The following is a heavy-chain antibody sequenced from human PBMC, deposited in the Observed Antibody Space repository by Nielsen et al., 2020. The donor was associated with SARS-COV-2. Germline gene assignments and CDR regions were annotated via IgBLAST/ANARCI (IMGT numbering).Heavy chain of an antibody. J-gene: IGHJ4*02. CDR3: ARGSEGDY. D-gene: IGHD1-26*01. Sequence: GESLKISCAASGFTFSKYAMYWVRQAPGKGLEWVFYISRSGSIIQHADSVKGRFTISRDNAKNSLFLQMNSLTVDDTAVYYCARGSEGDYWGQGTLVTVSS. CDR2: ISRSGSII. V-gene: IGHV3-48*03. CDR1: GFTFSKYA.